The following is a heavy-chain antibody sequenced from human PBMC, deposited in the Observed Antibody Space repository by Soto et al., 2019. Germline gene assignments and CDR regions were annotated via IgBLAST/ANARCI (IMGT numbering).Heavy chain of an antibody. CDR2: IDWDDDK. D-gene: IGHD3-10*01. J-gene: IGHJ6*02. V-gene: IGHV2-70*04. Sequence: ASGPTLVNPTQTLTLTCTFSGFSLSTSGMRVSWIRQPPGKALEWLARIDWDDDKFYSTSLKTRLTISKDTSKNQVVLTMTNMDPVDTATHYCARDLQGRDYYYYVMDVWGQGTTVTVS. CDR1: GFSLSTSGMR. CDR3: ARDLQGRDYYYYVMDV.